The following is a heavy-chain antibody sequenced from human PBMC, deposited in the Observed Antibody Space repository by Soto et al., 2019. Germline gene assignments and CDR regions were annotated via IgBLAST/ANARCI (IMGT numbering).Heavy chain of an antibody. CDR3: ARDAPYYYDSSGYYWGHDAFDI. CDR2: IIPIFGTA. CDR1: GGTFSSYS. J-gene: IGHJ3*02. D-gene: IGHD3-22*01. V-gene: IGHV1-69*13. Sequence: GASVKVSCKASGGTFSSYSMSWVRQAPGQGLECMGGIIPIFGTANYAQKFQGRVTITADESTSTAYMELSSLRSEDTAVYYCARDAPYYYDSSGYYWGHDAFDIWGQGTMVTVSS.